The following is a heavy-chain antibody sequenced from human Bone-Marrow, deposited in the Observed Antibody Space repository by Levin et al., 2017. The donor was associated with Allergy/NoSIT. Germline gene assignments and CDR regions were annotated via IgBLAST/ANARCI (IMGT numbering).Heavy chain of an antibody. Sequence: GGSLRLSCEASGFTFGTSTMNWVRQAPGKGLEFVSSISSGSGNIHYAELAKGRFTISRDNTENSLYLQMNSLRAEDTAIYYCVRGDARDVWGQGTMVTVSS. CDR1: GFTFGTST. V-gene: IGHV3-21*01. J-gene: IGHJ3*01. CDR3: VRGDARDV. CDR2: ISSGSGNI.